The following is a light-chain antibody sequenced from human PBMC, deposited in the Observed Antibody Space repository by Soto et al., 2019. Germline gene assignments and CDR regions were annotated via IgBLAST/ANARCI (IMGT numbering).Light chain of an antibody. J-gene: IGKJ1*01. V-gene: IGKV1-5*03. Sequence: DIHMTQSPSTLSASVGYRFTITCRASQSISSWLAWYQQKPGKAPKLLIYKASSLESGVPSRLRGSGYGTELTITISSMQTDDFETYYCQQYNSYSLTFGQGTKVDIK. CDR2: KAS. CDR1: QSISSW. CDR3: QQYNSYSLT.